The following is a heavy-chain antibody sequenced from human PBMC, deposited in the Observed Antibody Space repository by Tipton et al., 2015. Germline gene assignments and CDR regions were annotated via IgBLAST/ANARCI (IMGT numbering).Heavy chain of an antibody. CDR3: ARGPDFVFDS. CDR2: IHYSGST. J-gene: IGHJ4*02. V-gene: IGHV4-59*01. CDR1: GGSISYYY. Sequence: LRLSCTVSGGSISYYYWHWIRQPPGMGLEWIGYIHYSGSTDHNPSLNSRVTISVDTSQNQFSLKLSSVSAADTAVYYCARGPDFVFDSWGQGALVTVSS.